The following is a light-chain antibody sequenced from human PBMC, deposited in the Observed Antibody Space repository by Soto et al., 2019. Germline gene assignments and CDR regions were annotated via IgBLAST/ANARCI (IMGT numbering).Light chain of an antibody. V-gene: IGKV3-20*01. J-gene: IGKJ4*01. CDR2: GAS. CDR3: QQFSSYPLT. Sequence: DIVLTQSPGTLSLSPGERASLSCRASQSVSSGHLAWYQQKPGQAPRLLIYGASSRATGIPDRFSGSGSGTEFTLTISSLQSEDFAVYYCQQFSSYPLTFGGGTKVDI. CDR1: QSVSSGH.